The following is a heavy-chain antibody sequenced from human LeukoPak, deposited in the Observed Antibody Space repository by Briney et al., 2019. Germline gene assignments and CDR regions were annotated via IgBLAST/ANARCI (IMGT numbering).Heavy chain of an antibody. CDR2: IYYSGST. V-gene: IGHV4-59*08. CDR3: ARHLCFEDSSGYYSYSFDY. Sequence: SETLSLTCTVSGGSISSYYWSWIRQPPGKGLEWIGYIYYSGSTNYNPSLKSRVTISVDTSKNQFSLKLSSVTAADTAVYYCARHLCFEDSSGYYSYSFDYWGQGTLVTVSS. J-gene: IGHJ4*02. CDR1: GGSISSYY. D-gene: IGHD3-22*01.